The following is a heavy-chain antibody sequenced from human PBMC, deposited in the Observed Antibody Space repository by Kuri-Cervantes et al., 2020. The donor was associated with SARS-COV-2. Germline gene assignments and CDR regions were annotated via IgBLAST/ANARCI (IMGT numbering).Heavy chain of an antibody. CDR1: GGSFSGYY. CDR2: INHSGST. J-gene: IGHJ4*02. CDR3: ARGVYWNDPRDASGFDY. V-gene: IGHV4-34*01. Sequence: SETLSLTCAVYGGSFSGYYWSWIRQPPGKGLEWIGEINHSGSTNYNPSLKSRVTISVDTSKNQFSLKLSSVTAAGTAVYYCARGVYWNDPRDASGFDYWGQGTQVTVSS. D-gene: IGHD1-1*01.